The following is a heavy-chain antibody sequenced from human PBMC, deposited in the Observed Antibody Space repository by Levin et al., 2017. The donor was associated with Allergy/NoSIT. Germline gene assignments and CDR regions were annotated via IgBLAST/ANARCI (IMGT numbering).Heavy chain of an antibody. CDR3: GRQTYSSGRDGFDI. D-gene: IGHD5-18*01. CDR2: IYPGDADT. J-gene: IGHJ3*02. CDR1: GYNFHTYW. Sequence: GESLKISCKASGYNFHTYWIGWLRQMPGRGLEWMGIIYPGDADTRYSPPFQGQVTISADKSISTAYLQWRSLKASDTAMYYCGRQTYSSGRDGFDIWGQGTMVIVSS. V-gene: IGHV5-51*01.